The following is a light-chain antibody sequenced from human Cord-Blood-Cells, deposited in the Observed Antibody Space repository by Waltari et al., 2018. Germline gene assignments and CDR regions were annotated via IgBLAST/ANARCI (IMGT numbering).Light chain of an antibody. CDR2: GAS. CDR3: QQYGSSPPRYT. J-gene: IGKJ2*01. CDR1: QSVSSSY. V-gene: IGKV3-20*01. Sequence: VLTQSPGTLSLSPGERATLSCRASQSVSSSYLAWYQQKPGQAPRLLIYGASSRATGIPDRFSGSGSVTDFTLTISRLEPEDFAVYYCQQYGSSPPRYTFGQGTKLEIK.